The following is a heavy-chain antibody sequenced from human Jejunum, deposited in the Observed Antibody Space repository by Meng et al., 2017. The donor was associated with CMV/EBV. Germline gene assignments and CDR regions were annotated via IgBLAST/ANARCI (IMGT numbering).Heavy chain of an antibody. Sequence: SEFTLSSYWMHWVRQAPGKGLVWVSRINGDGSSRSFADSVKGRFTISRDNAKNTLYLQMNSLRVEDTAVYYCTRVIQDGTYGKFDYWGQGTLVTVSS. CDR3: TRVIQDGTYGKFDY. D-gene: IGHD1-26*01. J-gene: IGHJ4*02. CDR1: EFTLSSYW. CDR2: INGDGSSR. V-gene: IGHV3-74*01.